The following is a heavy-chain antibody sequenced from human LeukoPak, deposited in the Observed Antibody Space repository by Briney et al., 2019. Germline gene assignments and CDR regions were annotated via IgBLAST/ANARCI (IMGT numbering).Heavy chain of an antibody. J-gene: IGHJ4*02. CDR3: GSVTTVY. Sequence: PGRSLRLSCAASGFTFSSYAMHWVRQAPGKGLEWVAFISYDGSNKYYADSVKGRFTISRDNSKNTLYLQMNSLRAEDTAVYYCGSVTTVYWGQGTLVTVSS. V-gene: IGHV3-30-3*01. CDR1: GFTFSSYA. CDR2: ISYDGSNK. D-gene: IGHD4-17*01.